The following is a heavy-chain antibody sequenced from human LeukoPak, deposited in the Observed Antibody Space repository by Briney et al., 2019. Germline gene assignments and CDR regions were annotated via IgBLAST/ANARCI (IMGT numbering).Heavy chain of an antibody. CDR1: GFTFSSYA. Sequence: RAGGSLRLSCAASGFTFSSYAMHWVRQAPGKGLEWVAVISYDGSNKYYADSVKGRFTISRDNSKNTLYLQMNSLRAEDTAVYYCVCDRYIVGATNEFDYWGQGTLVTVSS. CDR2: ISYDGSNK. J-gene: IGHJ4*02. D-gene: IGHD1-26*01. CDR3: VCDRYIVGATNEFDY. V-gene: IGHV3-30*07.